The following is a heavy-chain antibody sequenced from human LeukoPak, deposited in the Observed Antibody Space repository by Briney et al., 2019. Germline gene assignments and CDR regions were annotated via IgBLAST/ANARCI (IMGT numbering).Heavy chain of an antibody. CDR3: ARRSAAADPGEFDY. CDR1: GYSFTSYW. V-gene: IGHV5-51*01. Sequence: GGSLKISCKGFGYSFTSYWIAWARPIPGKGLEWIGIIYPGESDARYSPHLPGQVTISADKSISTAYLQWSSLKASDTAMYYCARRSAAADPGEFDYWGQGTLVSVSS. CDR2: IYPGESDA. D-gene: IGHD6-13*01. J-gene: IGHJ4*02.